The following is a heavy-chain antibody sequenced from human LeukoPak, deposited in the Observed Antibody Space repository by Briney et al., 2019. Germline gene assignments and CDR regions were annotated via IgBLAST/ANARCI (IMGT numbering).Heavy chain of an antibody. CDR3: ARVHDYGDPFDY. Sequence: PSETLSLTCTVSGYSISSGYYWGWIRQPPGKGLEWIGSIYHSGSTYYNPSLKSRVTISVDTSKNQFSLKLSSVTAADTAVYYCARVHDYGDPFDYWGQGTLVTVSS. D-gene: IGHD4-17*01. J-gene: IGHJ4*02. CDR1: GYSISSGYY. V-gene: IGHV4-38-2*02. CDR2: IYHSGST.